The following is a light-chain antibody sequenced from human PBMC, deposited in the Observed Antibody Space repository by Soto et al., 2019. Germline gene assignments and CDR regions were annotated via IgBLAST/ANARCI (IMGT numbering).Light chain of an antibody. V-gene: IGLV1-40*01. CDR3: QSYDRSLSGVV. CDR2: GNS. Sequence: QSVLTQPPSVSGAPGQRVTISCTGSSSNIGAGYDVHWYHQLPGTAPKLLIYGNSNRPSGVPDRFSGSKSGTSASQAITGLQDEAEADYYCQSYDRSLSGVVFGGGTKLTVL. CDR1: SSNIGAGYD. J-gene: IGLJ2*01.